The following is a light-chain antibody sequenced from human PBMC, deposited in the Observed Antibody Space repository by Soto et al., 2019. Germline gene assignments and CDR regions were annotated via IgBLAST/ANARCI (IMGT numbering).Light chain of an antibody. Sequence: EIVMTQSPATLSVSPGERATLSCRASQSVSSNLAWYQQKPGQAPRLLIYGASIRATGIPARFSGSGSGTEFTLTISSLQSEDFVVYYCQQYENWPYTFGQGTKLEI. V-gene: IGKV3-15*01. J-gene: IGKJ2*01. CDR2: GAS. CDR1: QSVSSN. CDR3: QQYENWPYT.